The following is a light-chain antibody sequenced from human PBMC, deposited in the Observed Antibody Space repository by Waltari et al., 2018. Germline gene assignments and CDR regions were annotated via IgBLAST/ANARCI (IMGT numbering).Light chain of an antibody. V-gene: IGLV1-40*01. CDR1: RSDIGTVYA. J-gene: IGLJ2*01. Sequence: SVLTQPPSVSGTPGQRVTISCTGSRSDIGTVYAFHWYQQLPGTAPKLLIYGNTNRPSGVPDRFSGSKSGTSASLAITGLQAEDEADYYCQSYDSSLSTSVFGGGTKLTVL. CDR2: GNT. CDR3: QSYDSSLSTSV.